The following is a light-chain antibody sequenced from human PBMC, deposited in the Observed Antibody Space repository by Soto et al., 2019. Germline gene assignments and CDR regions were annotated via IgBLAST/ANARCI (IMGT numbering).Light chain of an antibody. CDR3: QQSNSFPLT. Sequence: DIQMTQSPSSVSASVGDRVTITCRASQGITSWLAWYQQKPGKAPNLLIYAASSLQSGVPSRFSRGGSRTYFTLTITSLQPEDFATYYCQQSNSFPLTFGGGTKVEIK. CDR1: QGITSW. J-gene: IGKJ4*01. CDR2: AAS. V-gene: IGKV1-12*01.